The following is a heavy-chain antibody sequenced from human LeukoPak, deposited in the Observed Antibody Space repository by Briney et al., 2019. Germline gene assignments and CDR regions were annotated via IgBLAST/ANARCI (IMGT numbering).Heavy chain of an antibody. CDR2: IYTRGST. D-gene: IGHD6-19*01. V-gene: IGHV4-4*07. CDR3: ARDCQWLEFDY. CDR1: GGSINSDN. Sequence: PSETLSLTCTVSGGSINSDNCSWSRQPAGKGLEWIGRIYTRGSTNYNPSLKSRVTMSVDTSKNQFSLKLSSVTAADTAVYYCARDCQWLEFDYWGQGALVTVSS. J-gene: IGHJ4*02.